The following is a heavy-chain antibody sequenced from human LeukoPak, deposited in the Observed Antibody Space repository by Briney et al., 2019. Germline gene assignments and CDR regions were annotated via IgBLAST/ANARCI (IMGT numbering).Heavy chain of an antibody. CDR3: TTVYLTGEGNDY. Sequence: GGSLRLSCAASGFIFSNAWMNWVRQAPGKGLEWVGRIKSKTDGGTTDYAAPVKGRFIISRDDSKNTLYLQMNSPKTEDTALYYCTTVYLTGEGNDYWGQGTLVTVSS. D-gene: IGHD3-9*01. V-gene: IGHV3-15*07. J-gene: IGHJ4*02. CDR1: GFIFSNAW. CDR2: IKSKTDGGTT.